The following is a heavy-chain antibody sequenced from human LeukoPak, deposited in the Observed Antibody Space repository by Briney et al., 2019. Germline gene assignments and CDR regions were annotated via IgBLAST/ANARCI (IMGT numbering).Heavy chain of an antibody. CDR2: INPSGSNT. Sequence: ASVKVSCKASGYTFTTYYMHWVRQAPGQGLEWMGMINPSGSNTSYAQKFQGRVTMTRDTSTSTVYMELSSLRSDDTAVYYRARIVDTTMIISYWGQGTLVTVSS. CDR1: GYTFTTYY. J-gene: IGHJ4*02. CDR3: ARIVDTTMIISY. D-gene: IGHD5-18*01. V-gene: IGHV1-46*03.